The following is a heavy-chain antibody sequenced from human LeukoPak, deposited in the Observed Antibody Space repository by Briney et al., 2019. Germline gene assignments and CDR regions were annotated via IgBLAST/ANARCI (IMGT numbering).Heavy chain of an antibody. CDR3: ARHLLAAAGPYYGLDV. CDR2: IDPSDSYT. Sequence: GESLKISCKGSGYSFTNYWISWVRQMPGKGLEWMGRIDPSDSYTNYSPSFQGHVTTSADKSISTAYLQWSSLKAPDTAMYYCARHLLAAAGPYYGLDVWGQGTTVTVSS. J-gene: IGHJ6*02. V-gene: IGHV5-10-1*01. CDR1: GYSFTNYW. D-gene: IGHD6-13*01.